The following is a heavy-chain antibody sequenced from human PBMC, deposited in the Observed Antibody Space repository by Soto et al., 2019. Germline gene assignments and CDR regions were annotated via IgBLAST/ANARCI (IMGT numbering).Heavy chain of an antibody. CDR2: ISGSGGST. CDR3: AKGGEYYDYIWGSYRYVAFDY. J-gene: IGHJ4*02. V-gene: IGHV3-23*01. CDR1: GFTFSSYA. D-gene: IGHD3-16*02. Sequence: GGSLRLSCAASGFTFSSYAMSWVRQAPGKGLEWVSAISGSGGSTYYAESVKGRFTISRDNSKNTLYLQMNSLRAEDTAVYYCAKGGEYYDYIWGSYRYVAFDYGGQGTRVTVSS.